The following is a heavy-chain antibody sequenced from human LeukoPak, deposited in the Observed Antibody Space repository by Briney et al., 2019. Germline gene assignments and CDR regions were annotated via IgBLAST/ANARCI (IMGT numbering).Heavy chain of an antibody. CDR2: IYTSGST. Sequence: SETLSLTCTVSGGSISSYYWSWIRQPPGKGLEWIGYIYTSGSTNYNPSLKSRVTISVDTSKNQFSLKLSSVTAADTAVYYCARQHIVVVTAIRGGDAFDIWGQGTMVTVSS. D-gene: IGHD2-21*02. CDR3: ARQHIVVVTAIRGGDAFDI. V-gene: IGHV4-4*09. CDR1: GGSISSYY. J-gene: IGHJ3*02.